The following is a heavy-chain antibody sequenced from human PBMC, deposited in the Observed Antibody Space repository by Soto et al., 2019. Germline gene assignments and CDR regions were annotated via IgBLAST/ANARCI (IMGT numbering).Heavy chain of an antibody. Sequence: GGSLRLSCAASGFTFSSYAMHWVRQAPGKGLEWVAVISYDGNNKYYADSVKGRFTISRDNSKNTLYLQMNSLKTEDTAVYYCARNRAPQGYSYSSDYWGQGTLVTVS. CDR3: ARNRAPQGYSYSSDY. CDR2: ISYDGNNK. J-gene: IGHJ4*02. V-gene: IGHV3-30-3*01. CDR1: GFTFSSYA. D-gene: IGHD1-26*01.